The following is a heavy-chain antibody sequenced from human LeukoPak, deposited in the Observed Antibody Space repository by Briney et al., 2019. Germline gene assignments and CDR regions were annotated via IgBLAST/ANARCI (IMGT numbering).Heavy chain of an antibody. CDR3: ARDREYSYGHTGYYYYGMDV. Sequence: SETLSLTCTVSGGSISSYYWSWIRQPPGKGLEWIGYIYTSGSTNYNPSLKSRVTMSVDTSKNQFSLKLSSVTAADTAVYYCARDREYSYGHTGYYYYGMDVWGQGTTVTVSS. D-gene: IGHD5-18*01. CDR1: GGSISSYY. CDR2: IYTSGST. V-gene: IGHV4-4*09. J-gene: IGHJ6*02.